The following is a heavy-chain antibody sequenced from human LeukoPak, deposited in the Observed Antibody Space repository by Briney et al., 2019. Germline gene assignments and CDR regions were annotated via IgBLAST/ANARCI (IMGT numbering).Heavy chain of an antibody. CDR2: ISGSGGST. D-gene: IGHD3-16*01. J-gene: IGHJ4*02. CDR1: GFTFSRNG. CDR3: AKDLLTFGGVIGFFDY. V-gene: IGHV3-23*01. Sequence: GGSLRLSCAASGFTFSRNGMTWVRQAPGKGLEWVSAISGSGGSTYYADSVKGRFTISRDNSKNTLYLQMNSLRAEDTAVYYCAKDLLTFGGVIGFFDYWGQGTLVTVSS.